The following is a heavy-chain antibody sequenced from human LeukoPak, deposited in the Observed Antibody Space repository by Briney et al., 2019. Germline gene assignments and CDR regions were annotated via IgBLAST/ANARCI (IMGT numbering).Heavy chain of an antibody. Sequence: GRSLRLSCAASGFTLSSNYMSWGRQAPGKGLGWVSVIYSGGSTYYADSVKGRFTISRHNSKNTLYLQMNSLRAEDTAVYYCARDVLYDFWSGYHEGYYFDYWGQGTLVTVSS. J-gene: IGHJ4*02. CDR1: GFTLSSNY. D-gene: IGHD3-3*01. V-gene: IGHV3-53*04. CDR2: IYSGGST. CDR3: ARDVLYDFWSGYHEGYYFDY.